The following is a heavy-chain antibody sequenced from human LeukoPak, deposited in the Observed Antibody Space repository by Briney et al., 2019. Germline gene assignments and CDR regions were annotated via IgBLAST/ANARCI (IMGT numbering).Heavy chain of an antibody. CDR1: GFTLSGYW. V-gene: IGHV3-74*01. D-gene: IGHD2-21*01. J-gene: IGHJ4*02. CDR3: ARYVVASACFDS. Sequence: PGGSLRLSCAASGFTLSGYWMHWVRQAPGEGLEWVSRMNSDGTVTTYADSVRGRFTISRDNAKNTLYLQMSSLRAEDTAVYYCARYVVASACFDSWGQGTPVTVSS. CDR2: MNSDGTVT.